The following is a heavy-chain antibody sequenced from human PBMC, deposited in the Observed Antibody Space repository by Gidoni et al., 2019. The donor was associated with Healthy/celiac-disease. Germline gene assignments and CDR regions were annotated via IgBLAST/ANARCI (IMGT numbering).Heavy chain of an antibody. D-gene: IGHD3-3*01. CDR3: ARDLQYYDFWSGYYSLYYYGMDV. Sequence: QVQLVESGGGVVQPGRSLRLSCAASGFPFSSYGMHWVRQAPGKGLEGVAVIWYDGSNKYYADSVKGRFTISRDNSKNTLYLQMNSLRAEDTAVYYCARDLQYYDFWSGYYSLYYYGMDVWGQGTTVTVSS. V-gene: IGHV3-33*01. CDR2: IWYDGSNK. CDR1: GFPFSSYG. J-gene: IGHJ6*02.